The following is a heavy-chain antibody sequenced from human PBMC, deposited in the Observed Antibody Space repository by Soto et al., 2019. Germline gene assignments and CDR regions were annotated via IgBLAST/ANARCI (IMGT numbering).Heavy chain of an antibody. J-gene: IGHJ4*02. CDR2: LSYSGST. V-gene: IGHV4-39*01. Sequence: QRQLRESGPGLVKPSETLSLTCSVSGGSITGSGFSWAWIRQSPGTGLQWIGSLSYSGSTYYNPSLEGRVAISADTSKNAFSLELKLMTAADTATYFCARGLRWTRTFDFWGRGTLVTVSS. D-gene: IGHD3-16*01. CDR3: ARGLRWTRTFDF. CDR1: GGSITGSGFS.